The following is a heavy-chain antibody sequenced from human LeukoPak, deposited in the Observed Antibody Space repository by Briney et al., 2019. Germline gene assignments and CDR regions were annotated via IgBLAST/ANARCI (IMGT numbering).Heavy chain of an antibody. Sequence: SVKVSCKASGGTFSSYAISWVRQAPGQGLEWMGRIIPIFGIADYAQKFQGRVTITADKSTSTAYMELSSLRSEDTAVYYCARDSCSGGSCYGRFGFDPWGQGTLVTVSS. D-gene: IGHD2-15*01. CDR3: ARDSCSGGSCYGRFGFDP. J-gene: IGHJ5*02. V-gene: IGHV1-69*04. CDR1: GGTFSSYA. CDR2: IIPIFGIA.